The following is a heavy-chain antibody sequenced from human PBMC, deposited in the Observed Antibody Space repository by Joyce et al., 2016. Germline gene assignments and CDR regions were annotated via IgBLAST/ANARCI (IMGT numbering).Heavy chain of an antibody. Sequence: EVQLVESGGGLVQPGGSLRLSCAVSGFTFSSYWMYWVRKAPGKGLGWVSRINRDGSNTTYADSVKGRFTISRDNAKNTLYLQMNSLRAEDTAVYYCARLRRWSGPSDCWGQGTLVTVSS. J-gene: IGHJ4*02. CDR2: INRDGSNT. CDR3: ARLRRWSGPSDC. V-gene: IGHV3-74*03. CDR1: GFTFSSYW. D-gene: IGHD4-23*01.